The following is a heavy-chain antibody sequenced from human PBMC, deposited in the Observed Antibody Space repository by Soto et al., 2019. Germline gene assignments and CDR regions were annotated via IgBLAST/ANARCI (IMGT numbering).Heavy chain of an antibody. D-gene: IGHD3-22*01. Sequence: QVQLQESGPGLVKPSQTLSLTCTVSGGSISSSSYYWGWIRQPPGKGLEWIGSIYYSGSTYYNPSLKSRVTISVDTSKNQFSLKLSSVTAADTAVYYCARQITMIVVVNRAPLTDWGQGTLVTVSS. CDR1: GGSISSSSYY. V-gene: IGHV4-39*01. J-gene: IGHJ4*02. CDR2: IYYSGST. CDR3: ARQITMIVVVNRAPLTD.